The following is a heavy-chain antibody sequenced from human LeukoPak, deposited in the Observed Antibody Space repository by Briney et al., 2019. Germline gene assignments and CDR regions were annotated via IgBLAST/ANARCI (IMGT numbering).Heavy chain of an antibody. CDR1: GFTFSSYG. Sequence: PGGSLRLSCVASGFTFSSYGMNWVRQAPGKGLEWVSYVSDSSSNIYYADSVKGRFTISRDNAKNSLYLQMNSLRAEDTAVYYCARGGDYWGQGTLVTVSS. V-gene: IGHV3-48*04. CDR2: VSDSSSNI. CDR3: ARGGDY. J-gene: IGHJ4*02.